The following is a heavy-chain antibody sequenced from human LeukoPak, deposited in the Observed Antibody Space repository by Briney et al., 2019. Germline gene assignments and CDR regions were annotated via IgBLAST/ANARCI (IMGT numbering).Heavy chain of an antibody. V-gene: IGHV1-18*04. CDR2: ISAYNGNT. Sequence: ASVKVSCKASGYTFTGYYMHWVRQAPGQGLEWMGWISAYNGNTNYAQKLQGRVTMTTDTSTSTAYMELRSLRSDDTAVYYCARDRSERYYYDSSGYISGLFYYYYYYGMDVWGQGTTVTVSS. D-gene: IGHD3-22*01. CDR3: ARDRSERYYYDSSGYISGLFYYYYYYGMDV. J-gene: IGHJ6*02. CDR1: GYTFTGYY.